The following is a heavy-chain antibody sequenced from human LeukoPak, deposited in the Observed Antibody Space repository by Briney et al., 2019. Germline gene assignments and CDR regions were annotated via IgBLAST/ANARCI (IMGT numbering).Heavy chain of an antibody. J-gene: IGHJ4*02. D-gene: IGHD6-13*01. CDR2: ISSSSSYI. Sequence: GGSLRLSCAASGFTFSSYSTNWVRQAPGKGLEWVSSISSSSSYIYYADSVKGRFTISRDNAKNSLYLQMNSLRAEDTAVYYCARGRSSPNYFDYWGQGTLVTVSS. CDR3: ARGRSSPNYFDY. CDR1: GFTFSSYS. V-gene: IGHV3-21*01.